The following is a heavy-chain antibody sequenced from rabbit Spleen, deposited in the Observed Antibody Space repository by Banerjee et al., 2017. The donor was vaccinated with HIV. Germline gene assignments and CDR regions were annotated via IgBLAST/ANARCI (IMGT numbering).Heavy chain of an antibody. CDR1: GFTLNRRL. CDR3: ARGGTTSGDAYDL. Sequence: QSLQESGGGLFQPGGSLALTCTASGFTLNRRLCSGHQAPGKRPECIACIYTGGTTTAFAIWAKGRFTISKTSSTTVTLQMTSLTAADTATYFCARGGTTSGDAYDLWGPGTLVTVS. J-gene: IGHJ6*01. CDR2: IYTGGTTT. D-gene: IGHD6-1*01. V-gene: IGHV1S40*01.